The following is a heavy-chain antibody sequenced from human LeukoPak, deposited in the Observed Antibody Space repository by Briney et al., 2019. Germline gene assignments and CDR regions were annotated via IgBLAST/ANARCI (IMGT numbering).Heavy chain of an antibody. CDR1: GFSLSSYS. CDR3: ARRNGSYYYYGMDV. Sequence: GGPLRLSCAASGFSLSSYSMNWVRQAPGKGLEWVSYISSSSSTIYHADSVKGRFAISRDNAKNSVDLHMNSLRVEDTAVYYCARRNGSYYYYGMDVWGQGTTVTVSS. J-gene: IGHJ6*02. D-gene: IGHD1-26*01. CDR2: ISSSSSTI. V-gene: IGHV3-48*04.